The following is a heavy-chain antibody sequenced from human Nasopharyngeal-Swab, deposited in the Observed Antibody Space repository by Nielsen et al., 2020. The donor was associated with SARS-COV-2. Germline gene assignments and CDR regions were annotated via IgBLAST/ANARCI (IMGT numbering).Heavy chain of an antibody. CDR2: IYYSGST. J-gene: IGHJ4*02. CDR3: ARHGDYYDSSGYLYYFDY. D-gene: IGHD3-22*01. V-gene: IGHV4-59*08. Sequence: SETLSLTCTVSGGSISSYYWSWIRQPPGKGLEWIGYIYYSGSTNYNPSLKSRVTISVDTSKNQFSLKLSSVTAADTAVYYCARHGDYYDSSGYLYYFDYWGQGTLVTVSS. CDR1: GGSISSYY.